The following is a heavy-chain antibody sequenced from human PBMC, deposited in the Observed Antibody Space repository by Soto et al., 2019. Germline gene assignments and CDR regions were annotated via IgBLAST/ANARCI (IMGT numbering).Heavy chain of an antibody. CDR2: IGGTDGDSDGVP. CDR1: GFILNNYA. D-gene: IGHD7-27*01. Sequence: VQLLASGGDLVQPGGSLRPSCVASGFILNNYAMSWVLQTPGKGLEWVSTIGGTDGDSDGVPWYEDSVKGRFTISRYSSANTLFLHMDNLRAEDSALYYCVKRGRNWGAVAFWGQGTTVVVSS. V-gene: IGHV3-23*01. CDR3: VKRGRNWGAVAF. J-gene: IGHJ3*01.